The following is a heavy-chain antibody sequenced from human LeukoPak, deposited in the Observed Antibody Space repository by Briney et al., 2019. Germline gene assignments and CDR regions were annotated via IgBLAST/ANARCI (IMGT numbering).Heavy chain of an antibody. Sequence: SETLSLTCTVSGGSISSSSYYWGWIRQPPGKGLERIGSIYYSGSTYYNPSLKSRVTISVGTSKNQFSLKLSSVTAADTAVYYCARQRGTMIVARPNAFDIWGQGTMVTVSS. CDR1: GGSISSSSYY. CDR2: IYYSGST. V-gene: IGHV4-39*01. D-gene: IGHD3-22*01. J-gene: IGHJ3*02. CDR3: ARQRGTMIVARPNAFDI.